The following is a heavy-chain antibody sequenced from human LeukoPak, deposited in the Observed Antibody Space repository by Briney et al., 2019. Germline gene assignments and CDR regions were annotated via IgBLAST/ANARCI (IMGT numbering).Heavy chain of an antibody. CDR2: ITGRGDAT. V-gene: IGHV3-23*01. CDR3: AKDLGFDYDSSGYIAFDI. J-gene: IGHJ3*02. D-gene: IGHD3-22*01. Sequence: GGSLRLSCAASDFSFITYAMSWVRQAPGKGLEWVSTITGRGDATYYADSVKGRFTISRDNSKNTLYLQMNSLRAEDTAVYYCAKDLGFDYDSSGYIAFDIWGQGTMVTVSS. CDR1: DFSFITYA.